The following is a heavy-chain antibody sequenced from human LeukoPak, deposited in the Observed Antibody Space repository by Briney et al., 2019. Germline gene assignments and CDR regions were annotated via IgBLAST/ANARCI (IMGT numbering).Heavy chain of an antibody. CDR1: GFTFSSYW. V-gene: IGHV3-7*01. CDR3: AREGDFDYMDV. CDR2: IKEDGSAK. J-gene: IGHJ6*03. Sequence: GGSLRLSCAASGFTFSSYWMSWVRQAPGKGLEWVANIKEDGSAKYYVDSVKGRFTISRDNAKNSLYLQMNSLRAEDTAVYYCAREGDFDYMDVWGKGTTVTVSS. D-gene: IGHD3-3*01.